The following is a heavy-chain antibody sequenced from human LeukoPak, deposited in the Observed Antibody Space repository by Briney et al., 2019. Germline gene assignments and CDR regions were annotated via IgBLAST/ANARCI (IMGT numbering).Heavy chain of an antibody. Sequence: PGRSLRLSCAASGFTFSSYGMHWVRQAPGKGLEWVAVIWYDGSNKYYADSVKGRFTISRDNSKNTLYLQMNSLRAEDTAVYYCARNDLSNYYGMDVWGQGTTVTVSS. J-gene: IGHJ6*02. CDR1: GFTFSSYG. CDR3: ARNDLSNYYGMDV. CDR2: IWYDGSNK. V-gene: IGHV3-33*01.